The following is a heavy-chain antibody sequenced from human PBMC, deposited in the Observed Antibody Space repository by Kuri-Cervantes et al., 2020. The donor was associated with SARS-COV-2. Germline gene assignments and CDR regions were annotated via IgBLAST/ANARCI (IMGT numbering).Heavy chain of an antibody. CDR3: ARELTGRPRYFDY. CDR2: VGPVLDLT. CDR1: GATLSNSI. D-gene: IGHD6-6*01. J-gene: IGHJ4*02. V-gene: IGHV1-69*04. Sequence: SVKVSCKASGATLSNSIINWVRQAPGQGLEWLGSVGPVLDLTKYAQTFQGRLTITADTSTGTAYMEFRSLRSDDTAVCYCARELTGRPRYFDYWGQGTLVTVSS.